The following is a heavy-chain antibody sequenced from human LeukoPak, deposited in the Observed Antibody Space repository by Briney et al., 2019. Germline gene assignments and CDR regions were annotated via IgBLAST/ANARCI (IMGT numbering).Heavy chain of an antibody. D-gene: IGHD3-10*01. CDR2: MNPNSGNT. CDR3: ARSITMVRGIHDAFDI. J-gene: IGHJ3*02. V-gene: IGHV1-8*01. CDR1: GYTFTSYD. Sequence: GASVKVSCKASGYTFTSYDINWVRQATGQGLEWMGWMNPNSGNTGYAQKLQGRVTMTTDTSTSTAYMELRSLRSDDTAVYYCARSITMVRGIHDAFDIWGQGTMVTVS.